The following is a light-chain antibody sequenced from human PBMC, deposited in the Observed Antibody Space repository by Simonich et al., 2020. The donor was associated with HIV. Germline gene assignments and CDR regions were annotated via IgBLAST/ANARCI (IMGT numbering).Light chain of an antibody. CDR1: QSVLYSSANKNY. Sequence: DIVMTQSPDSLAVSLGERATINCRSSQSVLYSSANKNYLAWYQQKPGQPPKLLIYWASTRESGVPDRFSGSESGTDFTLTISSLQAEDVAVYYCQQYYDTPYTFGQGTKLEIK. CDR2: WAS. V-gene: IGKV4-1*01. CDR3: QQYYDTPYT. J-gene: IGKJ2*01.